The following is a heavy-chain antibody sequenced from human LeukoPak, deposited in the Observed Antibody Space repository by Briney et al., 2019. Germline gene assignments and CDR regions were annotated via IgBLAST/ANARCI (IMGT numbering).Heavy chain of an antibody. D-gene: IGHD6-19*01. CDR3: ARASVLAVAGWPPLDY. Sequence: ASVKVSCKASGYTFTSYGISWVRQAPGQGLEWMGWISAYNGNTNYAQKLQGRVTMTTDTSTSTAYMELRGLRSDDTAVYYCARASVLAVAGWPPLDYWGQGTLVTVSS. CDR1: GYTFTSYG. V-gene: IGHV1-18*01. J-gene: IGHJ4*02. CDR2: ISAYNGNT.